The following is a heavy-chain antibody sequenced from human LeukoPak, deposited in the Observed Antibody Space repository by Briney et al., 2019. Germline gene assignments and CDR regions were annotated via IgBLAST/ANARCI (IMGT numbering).Heavy chain of an antibody. CDR3: ARSGSSWYSITWYYGMDV. CDR1: GYTFTSYD. CDR2: MNPNSGNT. J-gene: IGHJ6*02. V-gene: IGHV1-8*03. D-gene: IGHD6-13*01. Sequence: ASVKVSCKASGYTFTSYDINWVRQATGQGLEWMGWMNPNSGNTGYAQKFQGRVTITRNTSISTAYMELSSLRSEDTAVYYCARSGSSWYSITWYYGMDVWGQGTTVTVSS.